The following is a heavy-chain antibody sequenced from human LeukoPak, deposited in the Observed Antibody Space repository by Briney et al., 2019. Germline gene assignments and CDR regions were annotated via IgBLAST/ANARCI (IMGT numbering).Heavy chain of an antibody. V-gene: IGHV4-34*01. CDR3: AREEMPGKFDY. CDR1: GGSFSGYY. J-gene: IGHJ4*02. Sequence: SSETLSLTCAVYGGSFSGYYWSWIRQPPGKGLEWIGEINHSGNTNYNPSLKSRAAISLDKSSNQFSLRLTSVTAADTAMYFCAREEMPGKFDYWGQGTLVTVPS. D-gene: IGHD1-26*01. CDR2: INHSGNT.